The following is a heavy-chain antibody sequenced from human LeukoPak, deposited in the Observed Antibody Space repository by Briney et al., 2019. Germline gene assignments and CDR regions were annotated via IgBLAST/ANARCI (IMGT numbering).Heavy chain of an antibody. CDR3: VRHSADHTSFDH. V-gene: IGHV4-39*01. CDR2: LFYSGNT. Sequence: SETLSLTCTVSGGSISSSNYYWGWIRQPPGKGLEWIGSLFYSGNTYYNPSLKSRVTISVDTSKNQLSLKVRSVTATDTAVYSCVRHSADHTSFDHWGQEPWSPSPQ. CDR1: GGSISSSNYY. J-gene: IGHJ4*01.